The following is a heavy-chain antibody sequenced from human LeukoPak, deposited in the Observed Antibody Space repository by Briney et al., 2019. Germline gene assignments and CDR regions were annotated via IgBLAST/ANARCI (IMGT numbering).Heavy chain of an antibody. D-gene: IGHD1-7*01. J-gene: IGHJ4*02. CDR3: ARITGTTFMDY. V-gene: IGHV4-34*01. Sequence: SETLSLTCAVYGGSFSGYYCSWIRQPPGKGLEWIGEINHSGSTNYNPSLKSRVTISVDTSKNQFSLKLSSVTAADTAVYYCARITGTTFMDYWGQGTLVTVSS. CDR1: GGSFSGYY. CDR2: INHSGST.